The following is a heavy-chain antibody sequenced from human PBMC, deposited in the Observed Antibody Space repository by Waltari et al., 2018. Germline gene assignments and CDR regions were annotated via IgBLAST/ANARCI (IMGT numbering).Heavy chain of an antibody. Sequence: EVQLVESGGGLVQPGGSLRLSCAASGFTFSSYSMNWVRQAPGKGLEWVSYISSSSSTRYYADSVKGRFTSSRDNAKNSLYLQMNSRRAEDTAVYYCARGALRFSPRGYYMDVWGKGTTVTVSS. V-gene: IGHV3-48*04. J-gene: IGHJ6*03. D-gene: IGHD3-3*01. CDR2: ISSSSSTR. CDR1: GFTFSSYS. CDR3: ARGALRFSPRGYYMDV.